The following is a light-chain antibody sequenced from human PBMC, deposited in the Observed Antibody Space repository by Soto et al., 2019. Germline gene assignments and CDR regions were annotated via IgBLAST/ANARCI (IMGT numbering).Light chain of an antibody. Sequence: EIVLTQSPGTLSLSPGERATLSCRASQSVSSRYLAWYQQKPGQAPRQLIYGASSRAPGIPDRFSGSGSVTDFTLTITRQESEDFAGYYCLHYRTSFGGGTRVEIK. CDR3: LHYRTS. CDR1: QSVSSRY. CDR2: GAS. J-gene: IGKJ4*01. V-gene: IGKV3-20*01.